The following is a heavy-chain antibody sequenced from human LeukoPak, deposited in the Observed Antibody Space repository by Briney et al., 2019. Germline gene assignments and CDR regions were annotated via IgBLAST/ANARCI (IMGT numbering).Heavy chain of an antibody. J-gene: IGHJ4*02. D-gene: IGHD5-24*01. CDR1: GFSFSDYT. Sequence: GGSLRLSCVASGFSFSDYTMTWVRQAPGKGLEWLLSITGTGTNIKSADFVRGRFSISRDNAKNSLYLQMNSLRAEDTAIYYCTRVGYIDEGIDYWGQGTLVTVSS. CDR3: TRVGYIDEGIDY. V-gene: IGHV3-48*01. CDR2: ITGTGTNI.